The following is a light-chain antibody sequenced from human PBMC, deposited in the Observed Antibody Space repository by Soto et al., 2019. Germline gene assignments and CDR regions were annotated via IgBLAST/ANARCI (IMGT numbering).Light chain of an antibody. CDR2: LGS. CDR1: QSLLHSNGYNY. V-gene: IGKV2-28*01. J-gene: IGKJ1*01. Sequence: DIVMTQSQLSLPVTPGEPASISCRSSQSLLHSNGYNYLDWYLQKPGQSPQLLIYLGSNRASGVPDRFSGSGSGTDFTLKISRVEAEDVGVYYCLQALQTPWTFGQGTNVEIK. CDR3: LQALQTPWT.